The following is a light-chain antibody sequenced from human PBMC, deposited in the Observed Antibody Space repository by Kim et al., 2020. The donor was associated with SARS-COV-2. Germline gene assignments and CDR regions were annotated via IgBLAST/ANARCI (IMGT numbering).Light chain of an antibody. J-gene: IGLJ3*02. CDR1: DADVGDYKY. Sequence: QSALTQPASVSGSPGQSITISCSGPDADVGDYKYVSWYQQHPGKAPKLMIYDVSNRPSGVSTRFSGSKSANAASLTISGLQAEDEADYYCQSVTSNSIWVFGGGTKVTVL. V-gene: IGLV2-14*03. CDR2: DVS. CDR3: QSVTSNSIWV.